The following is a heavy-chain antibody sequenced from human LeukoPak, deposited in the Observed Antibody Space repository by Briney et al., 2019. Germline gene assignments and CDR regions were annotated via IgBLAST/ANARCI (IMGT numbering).Heavy chain of an antibody. V-gene: IGHV3-23*01. CDR1: GFSFSTYG. Sequence: GGSLRLSCVGSGFSFSTYGMGWVRQTPGKGLEWVSAISTTGGYTEDADSVRGRFTISRDNSQNTLFLQMHSLRAEDTAVYYCAKKPATIKFPFDIWGQGTLVTVSP. CDR2: ISTTGGYT. J-gene: IGHJ4*02. CDR3: AKKPATIKFPFDI. D-gene: IGHD5-24*01.